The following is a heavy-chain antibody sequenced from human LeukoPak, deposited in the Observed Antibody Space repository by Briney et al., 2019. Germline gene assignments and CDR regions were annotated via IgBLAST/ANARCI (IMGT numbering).Heavy chain of an antibody. J-gene: IGHJ4*02. CDR3: ARVMLGYDD. CDR2: ISSSSTST. D-gene: IGHD3-16*01. V-gene: IGHV3-11*06. Sequence: GGSLRLSCAASGFTFSDYYMSWIRQAPGKGLEWISYISSSSTSTNYADSVKGRFSISRDNAKNSLYLQMNSLRAEEQAVYYCARVMLGYDDWGQGTLVTVSS. CDR1: GFTFSDYY.